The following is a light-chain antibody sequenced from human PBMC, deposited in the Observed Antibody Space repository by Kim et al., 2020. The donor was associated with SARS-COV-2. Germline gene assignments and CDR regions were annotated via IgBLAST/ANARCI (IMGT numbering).Light chain of an antibody. CDR1: QSVSSY. CDR3: QQPVGAYT. V-gene: IGKV3-11*01. J-gene: IGKJ2*01. Sequence: LSLSPGERATLSCRASQSVSSYLAWYQQKPGQAPRLLIYDASNRATGIPARFSGSGSGTDFTLTISSLEPEDFAVYYCQQPVGAYTFGQGTKLEI. CDR2: DAS.